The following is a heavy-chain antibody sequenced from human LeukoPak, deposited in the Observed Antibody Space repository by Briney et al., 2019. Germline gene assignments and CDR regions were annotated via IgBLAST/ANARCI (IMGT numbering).Heavy chain of an antibody. V-gene: IGHV4-59*01. CDR3: ARTSSSFYNFFDY. Sequence: AETLSLTCTVSGGSISGYYWTWIRQPPGKGLEWIGYIYYRGGTNYNPSLKSRVTISVDTSENQFSLKLSSVTAADTAVYYCARTSSSFYNFFDYWGQGTLVTVSS. CDR2: IYYRGGT. D-gene: IGHD6-13*01. CDR1: GGSISGYY. J-gene: IGHJ4*02.